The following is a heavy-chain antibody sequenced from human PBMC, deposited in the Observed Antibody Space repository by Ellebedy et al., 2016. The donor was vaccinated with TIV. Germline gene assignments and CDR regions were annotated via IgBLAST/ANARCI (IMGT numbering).Heavy chain of an antibody. CDR1: GFSFSSSG. V-gene: IGHV3-30*02. CDR3: AKDYKRYGDYRYGLDV. Sequence: PGGSLRLSCAASGFSFSSSGMHWVRQAPGKGLEWVAFIRYDGSNKYYADSVKGRFTISRDNSKNTLYLQMNSLRAEDTAVYYCAKDYKRYGDYRYGLDVWGQGTTVTVSS. D-gene: IGHD4-17*01. J-gene: IGHJ6*02. CDR2: IRYDGSNK.